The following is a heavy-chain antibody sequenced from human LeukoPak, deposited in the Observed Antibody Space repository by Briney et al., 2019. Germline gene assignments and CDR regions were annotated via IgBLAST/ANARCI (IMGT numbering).Heavy chain of an antibody. CDR1: GYTFTRYD. J-gene: IGHJ4*02. Sequence: ASVKVSCKTSGYTFTRYDINWVRQATGQGLEWMGWMNPESGNFGYAQKFQGRVTVTRNTSISTAYMELSSLGSEDTAVYYCARGYFDTSGYYYVSRIDYWGQGTLVTVSS. CDR2: MNPESGNF. CDR3: ARGYFDTSGYYYVSRIDY. D-gene: IGHD3-22*01. V-gene: IGHV1-8*01.